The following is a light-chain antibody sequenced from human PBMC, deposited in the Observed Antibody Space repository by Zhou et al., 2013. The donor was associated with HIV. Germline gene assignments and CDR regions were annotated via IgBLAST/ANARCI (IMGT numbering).Light chain of an antibody. Sequence: DIQMTQSPSTLSAFVGDRVTITCRASQSISSWLAWYQQKPGKAPELLIYAASTVQSGVPSRFSGSGSGTEFTLTISSLQPDDFATYYCHQYSRYSTFGPGTKVDL. CDR3: HQYSRYST. V-gene: IGKV1-5*01. CDR2: AAS. J-gene: IGKJ3*01. CDR1: QSISSW.